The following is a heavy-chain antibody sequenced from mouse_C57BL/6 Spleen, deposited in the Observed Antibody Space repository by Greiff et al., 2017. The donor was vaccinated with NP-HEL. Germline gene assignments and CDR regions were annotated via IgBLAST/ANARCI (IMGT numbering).Heavy chain of an antibody. Sequence: VQLQQPGAELVRPGSSVKLSCKASGYTFTSYWMDWVKQRPGQGLEWIGNIYPSDSETHYNQKFKDKATLTVDKSSSTAYMQLSSLTSEDSAVYYCATLDSSGYGQDYWGQGTTLTVSS. V-gene: IGHV1-61*01. CDR1: GYTFTSYW. CDR2: IYPSDSET. CDR3: ATLDSSGYGQDY. J-gene: IGHJ2*01. D-gene: IGHD3-2*02.